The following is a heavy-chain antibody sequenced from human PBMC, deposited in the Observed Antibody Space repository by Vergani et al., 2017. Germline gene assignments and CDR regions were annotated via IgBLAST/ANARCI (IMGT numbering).Heavy chain of an antibody. CDR3: AKIAFFEEQHDY. D-gene: IGHD6-13*01. V-gene: IGHV3-30*18. Sequence: VQLVESGGGLVQPGGSLRLSCAASGFTFSGYWMSWVRQAPGKGLEWVAVISYDGSNKYYADSVKGRFTISRDNSKNTLYLQMNSLRAEDTAVYYCAKIAFFEEQHDYWGQGTLVTVSS. CDR2: ISYDGSNK. CDR1: GFTFSGYW. J-gene: IGHJ4*02.